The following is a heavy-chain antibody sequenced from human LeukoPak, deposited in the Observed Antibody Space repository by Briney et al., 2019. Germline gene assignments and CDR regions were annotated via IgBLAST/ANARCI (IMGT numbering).Heavy chain of an antibody. J-gene: IGHJ5*01. V-gene: IGHV4-39*01. CDR3: ATHKGGTSWFDY. D-gene: IGHD1-26*01. CDR2: ISYSGST. Sequence: PSETLSLTCTVSGGSVSSSGYYWGWIRQPPGKGLEWIGSISYSGSTYYNPSLKSRVTISVDTSRNHFSLKLNSVTAADTAVFYCATHKGGTSWFDYSGQGTLVTVSS. CDR1: GGSVSSSGYY.